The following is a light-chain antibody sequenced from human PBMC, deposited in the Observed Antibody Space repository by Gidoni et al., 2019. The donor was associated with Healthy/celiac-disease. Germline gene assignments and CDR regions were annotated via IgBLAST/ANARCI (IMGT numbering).Light chain of an antibody. Sequence: EIVLTQSPGTLSLSPGGRATLSCRASQSVSSYLAWYQQKPGPAPRLLIYAASNKATGIPDRFSGSGSGTDFTLTISRLEPEDFALYYCQQYLSFWTFGQGTKVEIK. CDR2: AAS. J-gene: IGKJ1*01. V-gene: IGKV3-20*01. CDR1: QSVSSY. CDR3: QQYLSFWT.